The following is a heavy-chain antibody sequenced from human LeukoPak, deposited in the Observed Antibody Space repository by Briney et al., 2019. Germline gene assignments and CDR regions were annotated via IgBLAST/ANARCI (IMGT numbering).Heavy chain of an antibody. CDR1: GGSISSYY. CDR2: IYYSGST. D-gene: IGHD3-3*01. J-gene: IGHJ6*02. V-gene: IGHV4-59*08. Sequence: SETLSPTCTVSGGSISSYYWSWIRQPPGKGLEWIGYIYYSGSTNYNPSLKSRVTISVDTSKNQFSLKLSSVTAADTAVYYCARLMRDDFWSGYILGMDVWGQGTTVTVSS. CDR3: ARLMRDDFWSGYILGMDV.